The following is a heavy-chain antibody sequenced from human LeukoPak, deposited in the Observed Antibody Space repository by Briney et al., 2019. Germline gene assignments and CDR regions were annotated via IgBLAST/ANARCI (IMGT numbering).Heavy chain of an antibody. CDR1: GGSIRSYY. J-gene: IGHJ4*02. CDR2: IHYSGST. Sequence: SETLSLTCTVSGGSIRSYYWSWIRQPPGKGLEWIGYIHYSGSTNYKPSLKSRVTISVDTSKNQFSLKLSSVTAADTAVYYCARGGYYTTSSYDYWGQGTLVTVSS. V-gene: IGHV4-59*01. D-gene: IGHD1-26*01. CDR3: ARGGYYTTSSYDY.